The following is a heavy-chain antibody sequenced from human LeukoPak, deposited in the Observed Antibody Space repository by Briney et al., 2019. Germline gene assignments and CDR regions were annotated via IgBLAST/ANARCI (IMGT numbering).Heavy chain of an antibody. V-gene: IGHV3-23*01. J-gene: IGHJ4*02. Sequence: PGGSLRLSCEASGFTFGSFAMYWVRQAPGKGLDWIAGIFGSGGSPHYADSVKGRSTISRDNSKNTVYLQINSLRAEDTAVYYCGKTTAGYSSSQKPAWPVDYWGQGTLDTVSS. CDR2: IFGSGGSP. D-gene: IGHD5-18*01. CDR1: GFTFGSFA. CDR3: GKTTAGYSSSQKPAWPVDY.